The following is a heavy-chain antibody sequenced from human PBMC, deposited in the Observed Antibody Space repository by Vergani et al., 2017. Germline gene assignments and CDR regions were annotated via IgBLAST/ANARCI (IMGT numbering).Heavy chain of an antibody. CDR1: GFTFSNFA. J-gene: IGHJ4*02. CDR2: IGKDGINT. Sequence: QVQLVESAGGVVQPGGSLRLSCAASGFTFSNFAMHWIRQARGKGLDWLAYIGKDGINTRYRDAVKGRFTVSRDNSKDILYLQMDSLRSEDTAVYYCARNPRSGPTYYYDSSGPFDYWGQGTLVTVFS. D-gene: IGHD3-22*01. V-gene: IGHV3-30*02. CDR3: ARNPRSGPTYYYDSSGPFDY.